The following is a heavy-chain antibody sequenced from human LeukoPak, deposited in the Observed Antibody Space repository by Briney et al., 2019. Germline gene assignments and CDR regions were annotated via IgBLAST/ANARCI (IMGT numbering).Heavy chain of an antibody. CDR3: ATRHFDWLS. Sequence: ASVKVSCKASGYTLTGYYMHWVRQATGQGLEWMGWMNPNSGNTDYAQKFQGRVTFTRNTSMSTAYMELSSLTSEDTAVYYCATRHFDWLSWGQGTLVTVSS. CDR2: MNPNSGNT. J-gene: IGHJ4*02. CDR1: GYTLTGYY. V-gene: IGHV1-8*03. D-gene: IGHD3-9*01.